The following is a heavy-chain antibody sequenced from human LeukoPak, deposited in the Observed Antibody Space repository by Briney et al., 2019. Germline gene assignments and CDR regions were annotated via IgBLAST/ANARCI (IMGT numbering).Heavy chain of an antibody. CDR2: IYHSGST. J-gene: IGHJ4*02. CDR3: ARENGDSSVGFDF. Sequence: SETLSLTCTVSGYSISSGYCWGWIRQPPGKGLEWIGSIYHSGSTYYNPSLKSRVTISVDTSKNQFSLKLSSVTAADTAVYYCARENGDSSVGFDFWGQGTLVTVSS. V-gene: IGHV4-38-2*02. D-gene: IGHD3-22*01. CDR1: GYSISSGYC.